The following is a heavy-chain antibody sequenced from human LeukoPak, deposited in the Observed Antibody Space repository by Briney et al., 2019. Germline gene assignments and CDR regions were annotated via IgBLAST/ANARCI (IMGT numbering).Heavy chain of an antibody. D-gene: IGHD4-17*01. CDR1: GYTFTSYG. V-gene: IGHV1-18*01. CDR2: ISAYNGNT. Sequence: ASVKVSCKASGYTFTSYGISWVRQAPGQGLEWMGWISAYNGNTNYAQKLQGRVTMTTDTSTSTAYMELRSLRSGDTAVYYCAREAYGDLPFDYWGQGTLVTVPS. CDR3: AREAYGDLPFDY. J-gene: IGHJ4*02.